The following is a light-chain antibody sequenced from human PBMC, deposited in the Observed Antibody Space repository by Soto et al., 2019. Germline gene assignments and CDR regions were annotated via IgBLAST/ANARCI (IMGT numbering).Light chain of an antibody. J-gene: IGKJ1*01. CDR2: GTS. CDR1: QSVTSTY. CDR3: QQYGSPRWT. Sequence: EIVLTQSPGTLSLSPGERVTLSCRASQSVTSTYLAWYQQRSGQAPRLLIYGTSSRATGIPDRFSGSGSGTDFSLTITRLEPEDFAVYYCQQYGSPRWTSGQGTKVDIK. V-gene: IGKV3-20*01.